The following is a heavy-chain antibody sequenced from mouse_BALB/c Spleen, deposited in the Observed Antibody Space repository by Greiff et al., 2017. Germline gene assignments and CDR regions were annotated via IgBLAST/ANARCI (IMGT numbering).Heavy chain of an antibody. V-gene: IGHV5-17*02. J-gene: IGHJ2*01. CDR1: GFTFSSFG. CDR2: ISSGSSTI. CDR3: ARNLLLYFDY. Sequence: EVKLVESGGGLVQPGGSRKLSCAASGFTFSSFGMHWVRQAPEKGLEWVAYISSGSSTIYYADTVKGRFTISRDNPKNTLFLQMTSLRSEDTAMYYCARNLLLYFDYWGQGTTLTVSS. D-gene: IGHD1-1*01.